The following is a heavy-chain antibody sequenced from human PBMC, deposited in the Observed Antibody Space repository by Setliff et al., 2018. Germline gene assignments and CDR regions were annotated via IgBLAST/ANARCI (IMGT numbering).Heavy chain of an antibody. V-gene: IGHV4-61*05. J-gene: IGHJ4*02. CDR1: GFSISSGYY. Sequence: PSETLSLTCAVSGFSISSGYYWGWIRQPPGKGLEWIGYVHFTGSTNYNPSLKSRVTMSADTSKNQFSLKLKSVTAADTAVYYCARAPGRNIRGDYWGQGALVTVSS. D-gene: IGHD3-10*01. CDR3: ARAPGRNIRGDY. CDR2: VHFTGST.